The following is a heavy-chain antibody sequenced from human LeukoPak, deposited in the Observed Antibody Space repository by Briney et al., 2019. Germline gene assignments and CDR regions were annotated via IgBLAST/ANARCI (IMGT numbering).Heavy chain of an antibody. D-gene: IGHD3-10*01. J-gene: IGHJ4*02. V-gene: IGHV4-59*08. CDR3: ARHKGTGTYPLEL. CDR2: IFYTGST. CDR1: GSSISSYF. Sequence: SETLSLTCTGPGSSISSYFWSWIRQPPGKGLEWIVYIFYTGSTNYNPTLKRGVTTSLDTSQIQFSLKLHSVTAADTAVYFCARHKGTGTYPLELWGQGTLVTVSS.